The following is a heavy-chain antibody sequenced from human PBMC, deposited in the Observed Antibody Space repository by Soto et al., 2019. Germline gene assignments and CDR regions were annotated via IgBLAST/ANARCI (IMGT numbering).Heavy chain of an antibody. CDR1: GFTFSNYA. Sequence: VGSLRLSCAGSGFTFSNYAMSWVRQAPGKGLAWVSAISGSGGSTYYADSVKGRFTISRDNSKNTLYLQMNSLRAEDTALYYCAKIPVGATGRFDYWGQGTLVTVSS. J-gene: IGHJ4*02. CDR3: AKIPVGATGRFDY. CDR2: ISGSGGST. V-gene: IGHV3-23*01. D-gene: IGHD1-26*01.